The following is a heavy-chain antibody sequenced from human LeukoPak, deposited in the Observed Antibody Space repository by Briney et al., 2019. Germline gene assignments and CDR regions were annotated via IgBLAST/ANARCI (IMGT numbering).Heavy chain of an antibody. D-gene: IGHD3-10*01. J-gene: IGHJ6*02. CDR3: AKARYGSGSYVGPLDV. CDR2: VISGGNT. V-gene: IGHV3-23*01. CDR1: GFTFSNYA. Sequence: GGSLRLSCAASGFTFSNYAMSWVRQAPGKGLEWVSAVISGGNTYYADSVKGRFTISRDNSRNTVYLQMNSLRAEDTAVYYCAKARYGSGSYVGPLDVWGQGTTVTVSS.